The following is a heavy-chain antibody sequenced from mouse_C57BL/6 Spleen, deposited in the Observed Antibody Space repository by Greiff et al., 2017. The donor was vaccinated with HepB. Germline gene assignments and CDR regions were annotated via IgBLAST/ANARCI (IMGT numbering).Heavy chain of an antibody. CDR1: GYTFTSYW. CDR2: IDPSDSYT. V-gene: IGHV1-69*01. D-gene: IGHD1-1*01. CDR3: ARSGDYYGSGFAY. J-gene: IGHJ3*01. Sequence: QVQLQQPGAELVMPGASVKLSCKASGYTFTSYWMHWVKQRPGQGLEWIGEIDPSDSYTNYNQKFKGKSTLTVDKSSSPAYMQLSSLTSEDSAVYYCARSGDYYGSGFAYWGQGTLVTVSA.